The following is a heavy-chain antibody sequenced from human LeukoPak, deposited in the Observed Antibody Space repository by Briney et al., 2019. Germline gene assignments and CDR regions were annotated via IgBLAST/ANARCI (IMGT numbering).Heavy chain of an antibody. J-gene: IGHJ4*02. CDR2: IYYSGST. V-gene: IGHV4-31*03. CDR3: ASQSSGGSSSWNFDY. CDR1: GGSINSGGYY. D-gene: IGHD6-13*01. Sequence: PSETLSLTCTVSGGSINSGGYYWTWIRQHPGKGLEWIGYIYYSGSTYYNPSLKSRVTMSVDTSKSQFSLKLSSVTAADTAVYYCASQSSGGSSSWNFDYWGQRTLVTVSS.